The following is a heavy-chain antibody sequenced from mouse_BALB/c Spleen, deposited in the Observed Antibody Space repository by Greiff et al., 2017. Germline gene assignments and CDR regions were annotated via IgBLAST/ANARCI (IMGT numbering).Heavy chain of an antibody. CDR2: ILPGSGST. CDR3: ARSDGNYDGFDY. CDR1: GYTFSSYW. Sequence: QVQLQQSGAELMKPGASVKISCKATGYTFSSYWIEWVKQRPGHGLEWIGEILPGSGSTNYNEKFKGKATFTADTSSNTAYMQLSILTSEDSAVFYCARSDGNYDGFDYWGQGTTLTVSS. V-gene: IGHV1-9*01. J-gene: IGHJ2*01. D-gene: IGHD2-1*01.